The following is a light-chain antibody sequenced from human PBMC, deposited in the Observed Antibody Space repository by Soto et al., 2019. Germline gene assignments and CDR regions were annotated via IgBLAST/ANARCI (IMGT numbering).Light chain of an antibody. CDR1: SSNIGSAY. V-gene: IGLV1-47*01. CDR2: RNN. J-gene: IGLJ2*01. CDR3: AAWDDSLSGQVG. Sequence: QSVLTQTPSASGTLGQRVTISCSGSSSNIGSAYVYWYQQLPGTAPKLLIYRNNQRASGVPDRFSPSKSGTSASPAISGLRSEDEAYYYCAAWDDSLSGQVGFCGGTKLTGL.